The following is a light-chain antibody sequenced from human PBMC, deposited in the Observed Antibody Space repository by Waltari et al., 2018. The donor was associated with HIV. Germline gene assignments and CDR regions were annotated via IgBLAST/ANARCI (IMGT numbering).Light chain of an antibody. Sequence: QSVLTQPPSVSGAPGQRVTIACTGTRSNIGAGFDVHWYQQIPGNAPKLPIYDNNIRPAGGPYRFSGSKSGTSASLAITGLQSEDEADYYCQSYDMSQSGSLVFGGGTKLTVL. CDR3: QSYDMSQSGSLV. CDR2: DNN. V-gene: IGLV1-40*01. CDR1: RSNIGAGFD. J-gene: IGLJ2*01.